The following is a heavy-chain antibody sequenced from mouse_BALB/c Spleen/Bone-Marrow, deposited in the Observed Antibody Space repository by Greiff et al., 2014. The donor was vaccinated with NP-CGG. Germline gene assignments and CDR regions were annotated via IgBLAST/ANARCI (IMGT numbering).Heavy chain of an antibody. J-gene: IGHJ2*01. CDR1: GFTFSDYG. Sequence: EVKLVESGGGLVQPGGSRKLSCAASGFTFSDYGMAWVRQAPGKGPEWVAFISNLAYSIYYADTVTGRFTISRENAKNTLYLEMSSLRSEDTAMYYCARDNFYFDYWGHGTTLTVSS. CDR2: ISNLAYSI. D-gene: IGHD1-3*01. V-gene: IGHV5-15*02. CDR3: ARDNFYFDY.